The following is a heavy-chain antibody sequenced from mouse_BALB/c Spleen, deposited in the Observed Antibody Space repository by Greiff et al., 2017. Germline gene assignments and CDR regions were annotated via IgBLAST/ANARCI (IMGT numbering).Heavy chain of an antibody. CDR1: GYTFTDYN. CDR3: ARRSTVGYAMDY. CDR2: IYPYNGGT. D-gene: IGHD1-1*01. Sequence: EVQLQQSGPELVKPGASVKISCKASGYTFTDYNMHWVKQSHGKSLEWIGYIYPYNGGTGYNQKFKSKATLTVDNSSSTAYMELRSLTSEDSAVYYCARRSTVGYAMDYWGQGTSVTVSS. V-gene: IGHV1S29*02. J-gene: IGHJ4*01.